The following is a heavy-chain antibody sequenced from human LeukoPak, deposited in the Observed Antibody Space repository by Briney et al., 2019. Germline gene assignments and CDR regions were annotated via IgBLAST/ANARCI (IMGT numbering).Heavy chain of an antibody. CDR2: INHTGST. CDR1: GGSFSGYY. CDR3: ARGQTEHY. Sequence: ETLSLTCAVYGGSFSGYYWSWIRQPPGKGLEWIGEINHTGSTNYNPSLKSRVTISVDTSKNQFSLKLSSVTAADTAVYYCARGQTEHYWGQGTLVTVSS. V-gene: IGHV4-34*01. J-gene: IGHJ4*02. D-gene: IGHD1-26*01.